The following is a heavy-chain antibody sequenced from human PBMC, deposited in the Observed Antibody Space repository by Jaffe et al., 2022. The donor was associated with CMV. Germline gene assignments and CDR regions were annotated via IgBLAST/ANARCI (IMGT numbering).Heavy chain of an antibody. V-gene: IGHV3-49*04. CDR1: GFRFGDNA. CDR3: TYDPKGYCSRGTCYYYYMDV. J-gene: IGHJ6*03. Sequence: EMQLVESGGGLVQPGRSLRLSCTASGFRFGDNAVNWVRQVPGKGLEWLGFIRSQTWGGGPEYAASVEDRVSMSRDDSESVAYLQLNSLKREDTGVYYCTYDPKGYCSRGTCYYYYMDVWGKGTTVTVSS. D-gene: IGHD2-15*01. CDR2: IRSQTWGGGP.